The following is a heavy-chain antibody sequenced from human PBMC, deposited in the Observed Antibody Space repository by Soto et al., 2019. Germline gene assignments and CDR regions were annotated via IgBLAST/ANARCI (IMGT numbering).Heavy chain of an antibody. J-gene: IGHJ5*02. CDR3: ARGRYSYGLPGYWGNNWFDP. Sequence: QVQLVQSGAEVKKPGASVKVSCKASGYTFTSYDINWVRQATGQGLEWMGWMNPNSGNTGYAQKFQGRVTMTRNTSISTAYMELSSLRSEDTAVYYCARGRYSYGLPGYWGNNWFDPWGQGTLVTVSS. CDR2: MNPNSGNT. D-gene: IGHD5-18*01. CDR1: GYTFTSYD. V-gene: IGHV1-8*01.